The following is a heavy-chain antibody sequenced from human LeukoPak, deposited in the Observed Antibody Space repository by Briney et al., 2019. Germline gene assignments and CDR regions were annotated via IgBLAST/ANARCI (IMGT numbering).Heavy chain of an antibody. CDR3: ARDKRRGVGALGI. Sequence: PGGSLRLSCAASGFTFDDYGMSWVRQAPGKGLEWVSGINWNGGSTGYADSVKGRFTISRDNAKNSLCLQMNSLRAEDTALYYRARDKRRGVGALGIWGQGTMVTVSS. CDR2: INWNGGST. J-gene: IGHJ3*02. V-gene: IGHV3-20*04. D-gene: IGHD1-26*01. CDR1: GFTFDDYG.